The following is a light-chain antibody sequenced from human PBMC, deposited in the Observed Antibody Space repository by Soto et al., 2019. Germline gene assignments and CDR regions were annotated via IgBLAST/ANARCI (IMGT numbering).Light chain of an antibody. CDR2: EVS. CDR1: SSDVGGYNY. CDR3: SSYTSSSTYV. Sequence: QSSLCQPSSVSGSPGHSITISCTGTSSDVGGYNYVSWYQQHPGKAPKLMIYEVSNRPSGVSNRFSGSKSGNTASLTISGLQAEEEADYYCSSYTSSSTYVFGTGTKVTVL. J-gene: IGLJ1*01. V-gene: IGLV2-14*01.